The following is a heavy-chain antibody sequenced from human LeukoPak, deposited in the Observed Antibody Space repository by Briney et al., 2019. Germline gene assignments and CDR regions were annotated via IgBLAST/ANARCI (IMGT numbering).Heavy chain of an antibody. Sequence: GGSLRLSCAASGFTFSRSWMHWVRQAPGKGLEWVSVIRSSGGGGSTYYADSVKGRFTISRDNYKNTVYLQMNSLRAEDTAVYYCAKDIRSGCYLCAFDMWGQGTRVAVSS. CDR2: IRSSGGGGST. D-gene: IGHD6-19*01. V-gene: IGHV3-23*01. CDR3: AKDIRSGCYLCAFDM. CDR1: GFTFSRSW. J-gene: IGHJ3*02.